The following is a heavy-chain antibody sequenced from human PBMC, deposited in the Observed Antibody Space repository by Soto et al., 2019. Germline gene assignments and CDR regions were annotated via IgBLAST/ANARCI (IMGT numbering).Heavy chain of an antibody. CDR1: GGSISSSSYY. Sequence: SETLSLTCTVSGGSISSSSYYWGWIRQPPGKGLEWIGSIYYSGSTYYNPSLKSRVTISVDTSKNQFSLKLSSVTAADTAVYYCARDHPKLTGEKWANWYFDLWGRGTLVTVSS. V-gene: IGHV4-39*07. CDR3: ARDHPKLTGEKWANWYFDL. J-gene: IGHJ2*01. D-gene: IGHD7-27*01. CDR2: IYYSGST.